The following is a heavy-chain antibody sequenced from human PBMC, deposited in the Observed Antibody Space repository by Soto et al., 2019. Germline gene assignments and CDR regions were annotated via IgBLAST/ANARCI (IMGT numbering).Heavy chain of an antibody. D-gene: IGHD1-1*01. Sequence: QVQLVESGGGVVQPGRSLRLSCAASGFTFSSYGMHWVRQAPGKGLEWVAVISYDGSYKYYADSVKGRFTISRDNSKNTLYLHMNSLRAEDTAVYYCAKDRYRLHWFDPWGQGTLVTVSS. CDR1: GFTFSSYG. CDR3: AKDRYRLHWFDP. CDR2: ISYDGSYK. J-gene: IGHJ5*02. V-gene: IGHV3-30*18.